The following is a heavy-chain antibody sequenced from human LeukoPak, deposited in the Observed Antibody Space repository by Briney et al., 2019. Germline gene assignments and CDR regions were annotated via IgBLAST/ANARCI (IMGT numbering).Heavy chain of an antibody. V-gene: IGHV4-38-2*02. D-gene: IGHD3-22*01. CDR2: IYHRGST. J-gene: IGHJ4*02. Sequence: PSGTLSLTCTISGYSVSSGYYWGWIRHPPGKGLEWIGSIYHRGSTYYNPSLKSRVTISVDTSKNQFSLNLSSVTAADTAVYYCAQYDSSGYYCTYWGQGTLVTVSS. CDR3: AQYDSSGYYCTY. CDR1: GYSVSSGYY.